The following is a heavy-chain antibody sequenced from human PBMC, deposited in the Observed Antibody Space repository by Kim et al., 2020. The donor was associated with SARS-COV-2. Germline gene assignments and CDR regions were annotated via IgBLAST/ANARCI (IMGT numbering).Heavy chain of an antibody. CDR3: ARVEGTTICGVVIRQYYYKGMNF. J-gene: IGHJ6*02. V-gene: IGHV3-21*01. CDR2: ISSSSSYI. Sequence: GGSLRLSCAASGFTFSSYSMNWVRQAPGKGLEWVSSISSSSSYIYYADSVKGRFTISRDNAKNTLYLQMNSLRAEDAAVYYCARVEGTTICGVVIRQYYYKGMNFWGQRTRDTVSS. CDR1: GFTFSSYS. D-gene: IGHD3-3*01.